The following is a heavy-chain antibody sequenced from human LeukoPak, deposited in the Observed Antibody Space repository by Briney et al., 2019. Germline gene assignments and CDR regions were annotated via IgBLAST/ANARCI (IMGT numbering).Heavy chain of an antibody. D-gene: IGHD3-22*01. V-gene: IGHV4-30-4*01. CDR3: ARDQFYDSSGYYGNDAFDI. J-gene: IGHJ3*02. CDR2: IYYSGST. CDR1: GFSISSGDYY. Sequence: SQTLSLTCTVSGFSISSGDYYWSWLRQPPGKGLEWIVYIYYSGSTYYNPSLKSRFTISVDTSKNQFSLKLSSVTAADTAVYYCARDQFYDSSGYYGNDAFDIWGQGTMVTVSS.